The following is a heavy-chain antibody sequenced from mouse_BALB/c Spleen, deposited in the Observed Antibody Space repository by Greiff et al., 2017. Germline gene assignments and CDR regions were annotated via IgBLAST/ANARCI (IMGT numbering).Heavy chain of an antibody. V-gene: IGHV5-4*02. CDR2: ISDGGSYT. CDR1: GFTFSDYY. D-gene: IGHD1-1*01. Sequence: VQLKESGGGLVKPGGSLKLSCAASGFTFSDYYMYWVRQTPEKRLEWVATISDGGSYTYYPDSVKGRFTISRDNAKNNLYLQMSSLKSEDTAMYYCARGGYYGSSFDYWGQGTTLTVSS. CDR3: ARGGYYGSSFDY. J-gene: IGHJ2*01.